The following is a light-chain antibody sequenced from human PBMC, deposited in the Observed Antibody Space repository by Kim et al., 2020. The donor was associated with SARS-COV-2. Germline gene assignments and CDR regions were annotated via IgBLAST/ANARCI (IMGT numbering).Light chain of an antibody. J-gene: IGKJ1*01. CDR1: QSVTSQ. CDR2: DAS. V-gene: IGKV3-20*01. CDR3: QQFDSAPWT. Sequence: ESVLTQSPGTLSLSPGERATLSCRASQSVTSQLAWYQQRPGQAPRLLIYDASTRATGMPDRFSGSGSGTDFTLTINRLEPEDFAVYYCQQFDSAPWTFGQGTKVDIK.